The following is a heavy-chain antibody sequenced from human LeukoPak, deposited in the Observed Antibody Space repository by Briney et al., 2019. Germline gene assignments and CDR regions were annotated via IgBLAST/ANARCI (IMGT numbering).Heavy chain of an antibody. J-gene: IGHJ3*02. Sequence: SETLSLTCTVSGGSISSSSYYWGWIRQPPGKGLEWIGSIYYSGSTYYNPSPKSRVTISVDTSKNQFSLKLSSVTAADTAVYYCARLAVAGADAFDIWGQGTMVTVSS. D-gene: IGHD6-19*01. V-gene: IGHV4-39*07. CDR3: ARLAVAGADAFDI. CDR1: GGSISSSSYY. CDR2: IYYSGST.